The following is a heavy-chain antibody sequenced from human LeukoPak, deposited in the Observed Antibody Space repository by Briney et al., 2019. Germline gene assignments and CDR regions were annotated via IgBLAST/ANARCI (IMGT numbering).Heavy chain of an antibody. D-gene: IGHD1-14*01. V-gene: IGHV3-20*04. CDR1: GFTFDDYG. CDR2: INWNGGST. Sequence: GGSLRLSCAASGFTFDDYGMSWVRQAPGKGLEWVSGINWNGGSTGYADSVKGRFTISRDNAKNSLYLQMNGLRAEDTALYYCARVNPHDYYYMDVWGKGTTVTVSS. J-gene: IGHJ6*03. CDR3: ARVNPHDYYYMDV.